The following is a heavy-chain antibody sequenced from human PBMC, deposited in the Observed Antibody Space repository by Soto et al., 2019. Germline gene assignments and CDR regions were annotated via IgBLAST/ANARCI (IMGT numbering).Heavy chain of an antibody. J-gene: IGHJ6*02. CDR3: AGSGSYIDNGLDV. CDR2: INHSGST. Sequence: PSETLSLTCAVYGGSFSSYFWNCIRQPPGKGLEWIGEINHSGSTNYNPSLKSRVTMSVDTSKNQFFLKLTSVTAADTAVYYCAGSGSYIDNGLDVWGQGTTVTVSS. CDR1: GGSFSSYF. V-gene: IGHV4-34*01. D-gene: IGHD6-19*01.